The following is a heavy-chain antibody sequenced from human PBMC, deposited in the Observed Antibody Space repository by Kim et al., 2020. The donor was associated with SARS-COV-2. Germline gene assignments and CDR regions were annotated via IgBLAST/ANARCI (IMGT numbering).Heavy chain of an antibody. CDR1: GFTVSSNY. J-gene: IGHJ2*01. V-gene: IGHV3-53*01. D-gene: IGHD3-10*01. Sequence: GGSLRLSCAASGFTVSSNYMSWVRQAPGKGLEWVSVIYSGGSTYYADSVKGRFTISRDNSKNTLYLQMNSLRAEDTAVYYCARGRITMVRGVMEWYFDLWGRGTLVTVSS. CDR3: ARGRITMVRGVMEWYFDL. CDR2: IYSGGST.